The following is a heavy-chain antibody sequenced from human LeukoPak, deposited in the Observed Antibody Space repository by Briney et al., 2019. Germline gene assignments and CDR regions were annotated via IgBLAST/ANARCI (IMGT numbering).Heavy chain of an antibody. V-gene: IGHV3-30*02. J-gene: IGHJ4*02. CDR3: AKQPDFDY. Sequence: GGSLRLSCAASGFTFSSYGMHWVRQAPGKGLEWVAFIRYDGSNEYYADSVKGRFTICRDNSKNTVYLQMNSLRAEDTAMYYCAKQPDFDYWGQGTLVTVSP. CDR1: GFTFSSYG. CDR2: IRYDGSNE.